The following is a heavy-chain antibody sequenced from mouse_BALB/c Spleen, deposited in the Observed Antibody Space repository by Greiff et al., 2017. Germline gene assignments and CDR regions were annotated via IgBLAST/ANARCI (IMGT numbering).Heavy chain of an antibody. J-gene: IGHJ4*01. CDR1: GYSITSDYA. CDR3: ARHYDYYYAMDY. CDR2: ISYSGST. D-gene: IGHD2-4*01. V-gene: IGHV3-2*02. Sequence: EVKLLESGPGLVKPSQSLSLTCTVTGYSITSDYAWNWIRQFPGNQLEWVGYISYSGSTSYNPSLKSRISITRDTSKNQFFLQLNSGTTEDTATYYCARHYDYYYAMDYWGQGTSVTVSS.